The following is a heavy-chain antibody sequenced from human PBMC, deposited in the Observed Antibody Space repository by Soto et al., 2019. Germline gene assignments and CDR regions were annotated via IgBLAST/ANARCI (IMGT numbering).Heavy chain of an antibody. CDR1: GDSVNSGRYY. D-gene: IGHD5-12*01. V-gene: IGHV4-31*03. CDR2: IFYSGTT. CDR3: ARGWLRVTGTYVS. J-gene: IGHJ5*02. Sequence: QVQLQQSGPGLVKPSQTLSLTCTVSGDSVNSGRYYWHWIRQLPGKGLEWIGYIFYSGTTYYNPYLMSRVTISLDTSKNDLSLKLTSVTVADTAVYFCARGWLRVTGTYVSWGQGTLVTVSS.